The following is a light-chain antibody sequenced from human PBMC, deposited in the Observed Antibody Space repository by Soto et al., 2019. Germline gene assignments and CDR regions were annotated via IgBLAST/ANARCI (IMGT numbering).Light chain of an antibody. CDR3: SSYTSSSTLSTYV. Sequence: QSVLTQPASVFGSSGQSITISCTGTSSDVGGYNYVSWYQHHPGKAPKLMIYDVSNRPSGVSNRFSGSKSGNTASLIISGLQAEDEADYYCSSYTSSSTLSTYVFGTGTKVPVL. CDR2: DVS. J-gene: IGLJ1*01. V-gene: IGLV2-14*03. CDR1: SSDVGGYNY.